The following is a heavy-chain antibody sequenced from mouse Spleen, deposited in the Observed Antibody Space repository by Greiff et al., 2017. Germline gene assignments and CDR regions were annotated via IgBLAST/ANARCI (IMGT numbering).Heavy chain of an antibody. V-gene: IGHV14-3*02. J-gene: IGHJ4*01. Sequence: VQLQQSGAELVKPGASVKLSCTASGFNIKDTYMHWVKQRPEQGLEWIGRIDPANGNTKYDPKFQGKATITADTSSNTAYLQLSSLTSEDTAVYYCAYGSSFYAMDYWGQGTSVTVSS. CDR3: AYGSSFYAMDY. CDR2: IDPANGNT. CDR1: GFNIKDTY. D-gene: IGHD1-1*01.